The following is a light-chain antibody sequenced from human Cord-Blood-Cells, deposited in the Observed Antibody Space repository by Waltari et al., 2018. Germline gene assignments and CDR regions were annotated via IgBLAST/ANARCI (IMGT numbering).Light chain of an antibody. Sequence: QSALTQPPSVSGSPGQSVTISCTGTSSDVGSYNRVSWYQPPPGTAPNLMFYEVSNRPSGVPDRFSGSKSGNTASLTISGLQAEDEADYYCSSYTSSSTWVFGGGTKLTVL. J-gene: IGLJ3*02. V-gene: IGLV2-18*02. CDR2: EVS. CDR1: SSDVGSYNR. CDR3: SSYTSSSTWV.